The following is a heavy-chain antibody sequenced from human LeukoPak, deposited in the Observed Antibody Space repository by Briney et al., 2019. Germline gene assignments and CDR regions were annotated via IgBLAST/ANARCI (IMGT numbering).Heavy chain of an antibody. V-gene: IGHV3-30*18. CDR2: ISYDGSNK. CDR1: GFTFSSST. Sequence: PGGSLRLSCTASGFTFSSSTMSWVRQAPGKGLEWVAVISYDGSNKYYADSVKGRFTISRDNSKNTLYLQMNSLRAEDTAVYYCAKLGWSNDALGDYWGQGTLVTVSS. J-gene: IGHJ4*02. CDR3: AKLGWSNDALGDY. D-gene: IGHD2-15*01.